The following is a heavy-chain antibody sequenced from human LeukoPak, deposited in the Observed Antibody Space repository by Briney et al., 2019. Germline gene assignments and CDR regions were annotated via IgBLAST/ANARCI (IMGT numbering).Heavy chain of an antibody. J-gene: IGHJ5*01. D-gene: IGHD6-19*01. CDR3: AAPGTAVAGTKVDWFDS. V-gene: IGHV3-48*03. CDR1: GFTFSSYE. CDR2: ISNSGSTI. Sequence: GGSLRLSCAASGFTFSSYEMNWVRQAPGKGLEWVSYISNSGSTIYYADSVKGRFTISRDNAKNSLYLQMNSLRAEDTAVYYCAAPGTAVAGTKVDWFDSWGQGTLVTVSS.